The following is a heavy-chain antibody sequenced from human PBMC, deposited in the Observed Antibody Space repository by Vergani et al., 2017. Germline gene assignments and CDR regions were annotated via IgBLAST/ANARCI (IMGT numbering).Heavy chain of an antibody. D-gene: IGHD2-15*01. J-gene: IGHJ4*02. Sequence: QVQLQESGPGLVKPSQTLSLTCTVSGGSINSHNYYWSWIRQPAGKGLEWIGRIHTSGSTNYNPSLKSRVPMSEDTSKNQLSLTLTSVTAADTAVYFCARGSCLGGSCYKPLFDYPRQGVLVAVCS. CDR1: GGSINSHNYY. CDR3: ARGSCLGGSCYKPLFDY. CDR2: IHTSGST. V-gene: IGHV4-61*02.